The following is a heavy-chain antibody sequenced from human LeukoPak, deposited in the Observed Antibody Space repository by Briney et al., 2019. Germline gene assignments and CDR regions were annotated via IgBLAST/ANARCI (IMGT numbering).Heavy chain of an antibody. Sequence: SETRSPTCAVYSESFSGFYWSWIRQSPGKGREWIAEINYDGSTNHNPSLKSRVTISADTSKRQFSLKLASWTAGDTAVYYCARGGAGATTGPYDYWGQGTLVTVSS. D-gene: IGHD1-26*01. J-gene: IGHJ4*02. CDR1: SESFSGFY. V-gene: IGHV4-34*01. CDR2: INYDGST. CDR3: ARGGAGATTGPYDY.